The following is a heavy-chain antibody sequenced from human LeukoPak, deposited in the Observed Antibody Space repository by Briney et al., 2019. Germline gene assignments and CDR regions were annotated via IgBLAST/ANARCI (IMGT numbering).Heavy chain of an antibody. V-gene: IGHV3-23*01. D-gene: IGHD6-13*01. CDR3: AKRVHSSSWYAAFDY. J-gene: IGHJ4*02. Sequence: PGGSLRLSCAASGFTFSTFAMSWVRQAPGKGLEWVSGISGDGGSAIYAASVKGRFTSSRDNSKNTLYLQMNSLRDEDTALYYCAKRVHSSSWYAAFDYWGQGTLVTVSS. CDR2: ISGDGGSA. CDR1: GFTFSTFA.